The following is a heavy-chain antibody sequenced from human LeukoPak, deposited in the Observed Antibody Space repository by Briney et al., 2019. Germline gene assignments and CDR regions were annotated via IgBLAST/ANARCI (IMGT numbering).Heavy chain of an antibody. V-gene: IGHV3-23*01. Sequence: PGGSLRLSCAASGFTFSSYAMSWVRQAPGKGLEWVSAISGSGGSTYYADSVKGRFTISRDNSKNTLYLQMNSLRAEDTAVYYCAKLSQGFYCSSTSCYRTSDYWGQGTLVTVSS. D-gene: IGHD2-2*01. J-gene: IGHJ4*02. CDR3: AKLSQGFYCSSTSCYRTSDY. CDR1: GFTFSSYA. CDR2: ISGSGGST.